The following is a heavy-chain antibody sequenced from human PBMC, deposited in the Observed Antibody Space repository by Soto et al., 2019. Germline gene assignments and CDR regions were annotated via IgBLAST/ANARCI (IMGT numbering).Heavy chain of an antibody. D-gene: IGHD3-10*01. CDR3: ARARSVRGVSFDY. Sequence: ASVKVSCKASGYTFTGYYMHWVRQAPGQGLEWMGWINPNSGGTNYAQKFQGWVTMTRDTSISTAYMELSRLRSDDTAVYYCARARSVRGVSFDYWGQGTLVTVSS. V-gene: IGHV1-2*04. J-gene: IGHJ4*02. CDR1: GYTFTGYY. CDR2: INPNSGGT.